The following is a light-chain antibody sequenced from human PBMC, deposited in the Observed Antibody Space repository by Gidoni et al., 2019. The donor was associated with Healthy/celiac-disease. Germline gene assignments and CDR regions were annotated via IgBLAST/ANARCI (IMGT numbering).Light chain of an antibody. Sequence: DIQRTQSPSSLSASVGDRVTITCRASQSISSYLNWYQQKPGKAPKLLIYAASSLQSGVPSRFSGSGSGTDFTLTISSLQPEDFATYYCQQSYRTPLTFGGGTKVEIK. CDR1: QSISSY. V-gene: IGKV1-39*01. CDR2: AAS. J-gene: IGKJ4*01. CDR3: QQSYRTPLT.